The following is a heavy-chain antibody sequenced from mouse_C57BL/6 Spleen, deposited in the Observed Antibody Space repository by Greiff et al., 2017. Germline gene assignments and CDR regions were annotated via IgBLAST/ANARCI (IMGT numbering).Heavy chain of an antibody. J-gene: IGHJ3*01. V-gene: IGHV1-82*01. D-gene: IGHD2-3*01. Sequence: VQLLQSGPELVKPGASVKISCKASGYAFSSSWMNWVKQRPGKGLEWIGWIYPGGGDTNYNGKLKGKATLTADKSSSTAYMQLSSLTSEDSAVYFCVRWLLVAYWGQGTLVTVSA. CDR1: GYAFSSSW. CDR2: IYPGGGDT. CDR3: VRWLLVAY.